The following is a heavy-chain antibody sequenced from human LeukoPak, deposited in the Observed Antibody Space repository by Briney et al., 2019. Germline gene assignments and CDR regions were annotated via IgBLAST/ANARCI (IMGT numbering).Heavy chain of an antibody. J-gene: IGHJ5*02. CDR1: GYTFINFD. CDR2: ITPSSGFA. V-gene: IGHV1-8*01. D-gene: IGHD4-17*01. CDR3: ARSRYGDYSP. Sequence: ASVTVSCKASGYTFINFDINWVRQATGQGLEWMGWITPSSGFAGYAQKFQGRVTMTRDTSTSTAYMELRNLRSEDTAVYFCARSRYGDYSPWGQGTLVIVSS.